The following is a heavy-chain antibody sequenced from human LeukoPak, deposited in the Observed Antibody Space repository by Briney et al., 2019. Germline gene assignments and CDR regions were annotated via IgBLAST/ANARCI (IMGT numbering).Heavy chain of an antibody. Sequence: GGSLRLSCAASGFTFSSYEMNWVRQAPGKGLEWVSYISSSGSTIYYGDSVKGRFTISRDNAKNSLYLQMNSLRTEDTALYYCAKDSSSGSLDIWGQGTMVTVSS. D-gene: IGHD3-22*01. CDR1: GFTFSSYE. J-gene: IGHJ3*02. V-gene: IGHV3-48*03. CDR3: AKDSSSGSLDI. CDR2: ISSSGSTI.